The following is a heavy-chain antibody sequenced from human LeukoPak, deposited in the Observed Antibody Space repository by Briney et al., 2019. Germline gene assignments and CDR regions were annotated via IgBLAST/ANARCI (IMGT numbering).Heavy chain of an antibody. CDR1: GGSISSSSYY. V-gene: IGHV4-39*01. CDR3: ARHPSGSYFSGYYYYYMDV. J-gene: IGHJ6*03. Sequence: PSETLSLTCTVSGGSISSSSYYWGWIRQPPGKGLEWIGSIYYSGSTYYNPSLKSRVTISVDTSKNQFSLKLSSVTAADTAVYYCARHPSGSYFSGYYYYYMDVWGKGTTVTVSS. CDR2: IYYSGST. D-gene: IGHD1-26*01.